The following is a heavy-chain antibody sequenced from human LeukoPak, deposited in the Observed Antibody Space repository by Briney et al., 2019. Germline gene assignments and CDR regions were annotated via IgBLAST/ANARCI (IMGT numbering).Heavy chain of an antibody. J-gene: IGHJ4*02. CDR3: TGDSGVVNDYDFHF. D-gene: IGHD2-21*01. V-gene: IGHV4-39*01. CDR1: GGSISSTNFY. Sequence: KPSETLSLTCTVSGGSISSTNFYWSWVRQPPGKGLEWIGSIYYSGNTYYNPSLKSRLTVSVDTSKNQFSLTLTSVTAADTAVYYCTGDSGVVNDYDFHFWGPGTLVSVSS. CDR2: IYYSGNT.